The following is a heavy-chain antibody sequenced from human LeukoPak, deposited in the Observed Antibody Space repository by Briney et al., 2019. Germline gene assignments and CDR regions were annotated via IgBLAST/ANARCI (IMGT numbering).Heavy chain of an antibody. CDR3: ASQRITMVRGVINDYYYYYGMDV. J-gene: IGHJ6*02. CDR2: INHSGST. V-gene: IGHV4-34*01. D-gene: IGHD3-10*01. CDR1: GGSFSGYY. Sequence: SETLSLTCAVYGGSFSGYYWSWIRQPPGKGLEWIGEINHSGSTNYNPSLKSRVTISVDTSKNQFSLKLSSVTAADTAVYYCASQRITMVRGVINDYYYYYGMDVWGQGTTVTVSS.